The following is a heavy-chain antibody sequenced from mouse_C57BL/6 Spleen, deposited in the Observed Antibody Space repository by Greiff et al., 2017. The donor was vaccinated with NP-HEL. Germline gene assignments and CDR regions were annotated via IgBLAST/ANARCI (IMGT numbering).Heavy chain of an antibody. Sequence: QVQLQQPGAELVRPGSSVKLSCKASGYTFTSYWMHWVKQRPIQGLEWIGNIDPSDSETHYNQKFKDKATLTVDKSSSTAYMQLSSLTSEDSAVYYCGRTTNWYAMDYWGQGTSVTVSS. CDR2: IDPSDSET. V-gene: IGHV1-52*01. CDR3: GRTTNWYAMDY. D-gene: IGHD4-1*01. J-gene: IGHJ4*01. CDR1: GYTFTSYW.